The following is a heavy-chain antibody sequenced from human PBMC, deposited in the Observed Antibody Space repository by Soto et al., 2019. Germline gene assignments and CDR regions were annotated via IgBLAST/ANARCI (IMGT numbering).Heavy chain of an antibody. Sequence: DVQLLESGGGLVHPGGSLRLSCAASGYTFSSYALSWVRQAPGKGLEWVSGITGNGDSTYYADSVRGRFTISRDNSKNTLSLQMNSLTVEDTAVYYCAKDSNYGGLLIRYFDLWGRGNLVTVSS. CDR2: ITGNGDST. J-gene: IGHJ2*01. CDR1: GYTFSSYA. D-gene: IGHD2-21*01. CDR3: AKDSNYGGLLIRYFDL. V-gene: IGHV3-23*01.